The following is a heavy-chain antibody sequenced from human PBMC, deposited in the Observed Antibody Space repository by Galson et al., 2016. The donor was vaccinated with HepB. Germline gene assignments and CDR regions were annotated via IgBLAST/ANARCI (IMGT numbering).Heavy chain of an antibody. V-gene: IGHV3-74*01. J-gene: IGHJ6*02. Sequence: SLRLSCAASGFTFSSYYMHWVRQAPGKGLVWVSRINRDESSTSYADYVKGRFTISRDNAKNTLYLQMNSLRAEDTAVYYCAGDPSYYSGMDVWGQGTTVTVSS. CDR1: GFTFSSYY. CDR3: AGDPSYYSGMDV. CDR2: INRDESST.